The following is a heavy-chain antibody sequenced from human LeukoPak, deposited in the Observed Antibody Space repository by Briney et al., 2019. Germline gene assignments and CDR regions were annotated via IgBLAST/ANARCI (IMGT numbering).Heavy chain of an antibody. V-gene: IGHV1-69*04. CDR2: IIPILGIA. D-gene: IGHD3-9*01. CDR3: ARGALRYFDWSTQPYYYYGMDV. CDR1: GYTFTSYG. Sequence: ASVKVSCKASGYTFTSYGISWVRQAPGQGLEWMGRIIPILGIANYAQKFQGRVTITADKSTSTAYMELSSLRSEDTAVYYCARGALRYFDWSTQPYYYYGMDVWGQGTTVTVSS. J-gene: IGHJ6*02.